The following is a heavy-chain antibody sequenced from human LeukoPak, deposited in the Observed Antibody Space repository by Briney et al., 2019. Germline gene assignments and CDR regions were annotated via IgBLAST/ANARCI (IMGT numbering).Heavy chain of an antibody. D-gene: IGHD6-6*01. CDR2: IRYDGSNK. CDR1: GLTFSSYG. J-gene: IGHJ4*02. CDR3: AKDSRRIAARPGSDY. Sequence: PGGPLRLSCAASGLTFSSYGMHWVRQAPGKGLEGVAFIRYDGSNKYYADSVKGRFTISRDNSKNTLYLQMNSLRAEDTAVYYCAKDSRRIAARPGSDYWGQGTLVTVSS. V-gene: IGHV3-30*02.